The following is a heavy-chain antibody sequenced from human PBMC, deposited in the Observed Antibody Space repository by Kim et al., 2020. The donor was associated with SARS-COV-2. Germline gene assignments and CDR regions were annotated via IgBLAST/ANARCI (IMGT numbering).Heavy chain of an antibody. D-gene: IGHD1-26*01. CDR2: IYTSGST. CDR3: ARGERGGSYYHYYYYYGMDV. CDR1: GGSISSGSYY. V-gene: IGHV4-61*02. Sequence: SETLSLTCTVSGGSISSGSYYWSWIRQPAGKGLEWIGRIYTSGSTNYNPSLKSRVTISVDTSKNQFSLKLSSVTAADTAVYYCARGERGGSYYHYYYYYGMDVWGQGTTVTVSS. J-gene: IGHJ6*02.